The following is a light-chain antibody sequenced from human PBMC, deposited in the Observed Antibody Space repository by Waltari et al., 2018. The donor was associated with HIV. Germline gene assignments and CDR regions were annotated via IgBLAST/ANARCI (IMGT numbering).Light chain of an antibody. CDR3: SSYTSSSLEI. CDR2: EVT. CDR1: RTDVGGYNY. J-gene: IGLJ2*01. V-gene: IGLV2-14*01. Sequence: QSALTQPASVSGSPGQSITISCTGTRTDVGGYNYVSCYQHHPGKAPKLMIYEVTNRPSGVSNRFSGPNYGNTASLTIYGLQVDDEADYYCSSYTSSSLEIFGGGTKLTVL.